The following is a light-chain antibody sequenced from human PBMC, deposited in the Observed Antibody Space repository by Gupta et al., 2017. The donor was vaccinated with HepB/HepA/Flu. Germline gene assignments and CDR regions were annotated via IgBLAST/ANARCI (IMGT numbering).Light chain of an antibody. CDR1: NSNIGNND. V-gene: IGLV1-44*01. CDR2: DNN. CDR3: ATWDDSRNGSV. Sequence: QAVVTQPPSASGPPRQRVTISCSGSNSNIGNNDLNWYQHVPGSAPNLLIYDNNHRPSGVPDRFSGSKSGTSASLAISGLQAEDEADYYCATWDDSRNGSVFGGGTKLTVL. J-gene: IGLJ2*01.